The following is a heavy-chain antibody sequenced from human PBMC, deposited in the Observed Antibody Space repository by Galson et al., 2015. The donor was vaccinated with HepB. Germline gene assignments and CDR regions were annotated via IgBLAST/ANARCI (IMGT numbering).Heavy chain of an antibody. D-gene: IGHD3-22*01. CDR3: ARGTDSSGYYSRWFDP. J-gene: IGHJ5*02. CDR1: GYTFTGYY. V-gene: IGHV1-2*06. Sequence: SVKVSCKASGYTFTGYYMHWVRQAPGQGLEWMGRINPNSGGTNYAQKFQGRVTMTRDTSISTAYMELSRLRSDDTAVYYCARGTDSSGYYSRWFDPWGQGTLVTVSS. CDR2: INPNSGGT.